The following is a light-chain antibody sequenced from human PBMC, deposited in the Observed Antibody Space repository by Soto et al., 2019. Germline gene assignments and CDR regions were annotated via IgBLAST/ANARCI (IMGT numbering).Light chain of an antibody. V-gene: IGKV3-15*01. Sequence: EIVMTQSPATLSVSPGERATLSCRASQSISSNLAWYQQKPGQAPRLLIYGASTRATGIPVTFSGSGSGTESTLTISSLQSEDFAVYYCQQYNSWPFTFGPGTKVDIK. CDR2: GAS. CDR3: QQYNSWPFT. J-gene: IGKJ3*01. CDR1: QSISSN.